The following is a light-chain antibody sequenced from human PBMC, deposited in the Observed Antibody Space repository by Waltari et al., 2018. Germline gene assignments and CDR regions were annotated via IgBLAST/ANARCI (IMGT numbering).Light chain of an antibody. CDR3: QQYNNYPWT. CDR1: QSINSW. V-gene: IGKV1-5*03. CDR2: KAS. J-gene: IGKJ1*01. Sequence: DIQMTQSPPTLSASVGDRVTITCRASQSINSWLAWYQQKPGKAPNLLIYKASSLESGVPSRFSGRASGTEFTLTISSLQPDDFATYYCQQYNNYPWTFGQGTKVEI.